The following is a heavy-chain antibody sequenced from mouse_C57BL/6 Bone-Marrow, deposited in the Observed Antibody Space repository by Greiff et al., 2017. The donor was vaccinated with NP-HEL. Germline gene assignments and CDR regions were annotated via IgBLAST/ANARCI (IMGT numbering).Heavy chain of an antibody. D-gene: IGHD2-10*01. J-gene: IGHJ3*01. CDR2: ISSGSSTI. CDR3: ARTLLN. Sequence: EVMLVESGGGLVKPGGSLKLSCAASGFTFSDYGMHWVRQAPEKGLEWVAYISSGSSTIYYADTVKGRFTISRDNAKNTLFLQMTSLRSEDTAMYYCARTLLNWGQGTLVTVSA. CDR1: GFTFSDYG. V-gene: IGHV5-17*01.